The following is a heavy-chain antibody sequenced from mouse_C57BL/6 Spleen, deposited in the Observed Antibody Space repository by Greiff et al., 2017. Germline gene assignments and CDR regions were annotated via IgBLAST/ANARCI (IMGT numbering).Heavy chain of an antibody. D-gene: IGHD1-1*01. J-gene: IGHJ2*01. CDR1: GYTFTSYW. Sequence: QVQLQQPGAELVKPGASVKLSCKASGYTFTSYWITWVKQRPGQGLEWIGDIYPGSGSTNYNEKFKSKATLTVDTSSSTGYMQLSSLTSEDSAVXYCARYPYYYGCSYVHFDYWGQGTTPTVAS. V-gene: IGHV1-55*01. CDR2: IYPGSGST. CDR3: ARYPYYYGCSYVHFDY.